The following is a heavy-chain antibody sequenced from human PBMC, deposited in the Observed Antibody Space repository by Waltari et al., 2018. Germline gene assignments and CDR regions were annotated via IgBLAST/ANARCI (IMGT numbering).Heavy chain of an antibody. CDR1: GGSISSRSYY. J-gene: IGHJ4*02. Sequence: QLQLQASGPGLVKPSETLSLTCTVSGGSISSRSYYWGWIRQPPGKGLAWIVSIYYSGSTYYNPARKGRVTISVDASKKQFSLKRGSVTAAETAVYYCARRERYCSSTSCYASYFDYWGQGTLVTVSS. V-gene: IGHV4-39*01. D-gene: IGHD2-2*01. CDR3: ARRERYCSSTSCYASYFDY. CDR2: IYYSGST.